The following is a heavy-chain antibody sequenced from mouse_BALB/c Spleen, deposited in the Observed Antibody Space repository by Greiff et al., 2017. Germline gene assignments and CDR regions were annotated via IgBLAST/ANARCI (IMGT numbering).Heavy chain of an antibody. CDR1: GYSFTSYW. CDR2: IDPSDSET. Sequence: VKLVESGPQLVRPGASVKISCKASGYSFTSYWMHWVKQRPGQGLEWIGMIDPSDSETRLNQKFKDKATLTVDKSSSTAYMQLSSPTSEDSAVYYCARGEKKTTMIFAYWGQGTLVTVSA. CDR3: ARGEKKTTMIFAY. J-gene: IGHJ3*01. V-gene: IGHV1S126*01. D-gene: IGHD2-4*01.